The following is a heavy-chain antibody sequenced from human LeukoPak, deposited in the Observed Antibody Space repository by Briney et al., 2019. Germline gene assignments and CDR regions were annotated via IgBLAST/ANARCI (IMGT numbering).Heavy chain of an antibody. CDR2: INPNSGGT. Sequence: RASVKVSCKASGYTFTGYYMHWVRQAPGQGLEWMGWINPNSGGTNYAQKFQGRVTMTRDTSISTAYMELSRLRSDDTAVYYCARVYSGSYLDYFDYWGQGTLVTVSS. CDR3: ARVYSGSYLDYFDY. J-gene: IGHJ4*02. D-gene: IGHD1-26*01. V-gene: IGHV1-2*02. CDR1: GYTFTGYY.